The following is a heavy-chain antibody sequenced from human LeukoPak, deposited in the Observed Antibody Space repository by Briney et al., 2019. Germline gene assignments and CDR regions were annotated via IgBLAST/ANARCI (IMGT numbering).Heavy chain of an antibody. Sequence: GGSLRLSCAASGFTFSNYCTHWVRQAPRKGLVWVSRINSDGSSTSYTDSVKGRFTISRDNAKNTLYLQMNSLRAEDTAVYYCARDNLYYYDSSGYCFDYWGQGTLVTVSS. J-gene: IGHJ4*02. CDR1: GFTFSNYC. CDR2: INSDGSST. CDR3: ARDNLYYYDSSGYCFDY. D-gene: IGHD3-22*01. V-gene: IGHV3-74*01.